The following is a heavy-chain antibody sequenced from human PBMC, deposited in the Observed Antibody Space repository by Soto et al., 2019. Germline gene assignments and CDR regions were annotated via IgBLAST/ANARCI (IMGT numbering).Heavy chain of an antibody. V-gene: IGHV4-31*11. CDR3: GREGHSSWESLDP. D-gene: IGHD1-26*01. Sequence: QVQLQESGPGLVEPSQTLSLVCGVSGDPLSYGGYYWSWGRQSPGKALEWIGFVYHTGATYYHPSLEARVTSAVDRSKNEFSVNLTSVTAADTATYNCGREGHSSWESLDPWGQGILVTVSS. CDR2: VYHTGAT. CDR1: GDPLSYGGYY. J-gene: IGHJ5*02.